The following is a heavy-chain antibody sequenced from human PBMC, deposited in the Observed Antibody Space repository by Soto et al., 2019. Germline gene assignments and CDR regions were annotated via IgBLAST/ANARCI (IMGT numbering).Heavy chain of an antibody. J-gene: IGHJ4*02. D-gene: IGHD2-2*01. V-gene: IGHV1-69*01. CDR2: IIPLFGTA. Sequence: QVQLVQSGAEVKKPGSSVKVSCKASGGTFSSYAISWVRQAPGQGLEWMGGIIPLFGTANYAQKFQGRVTITADESTSTAYMELSSLRSEDTAVYYCARELGDVVVPAAISGFDYWGQGTLVTVSS. CDR3: ARELGDVVVPAAISGFDY. CDR1: GGTFSSYA.